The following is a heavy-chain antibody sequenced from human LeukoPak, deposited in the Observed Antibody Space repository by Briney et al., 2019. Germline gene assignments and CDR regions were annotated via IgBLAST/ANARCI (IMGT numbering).Heavy chain of an antibody. D-gene: IGHD3-16*02. CDR1: GGSISSYY. CDR2: IYYSGST. J-gene: IGHJ3*02. Sequence: PSETLSLTCTVSGGSISSYYWSWIRQPPGKGLEWIGYIYYSGSTNYNPSLKSRVTISVDTSKNQFSLKLSSVTAADTAVYYCARGLYDYVWGSYRHDAFDIWGQGTMVTVSS. V-gene: IGHV4-59*01. CDR3: ARGLYDYVWGSYRHDAFDI.